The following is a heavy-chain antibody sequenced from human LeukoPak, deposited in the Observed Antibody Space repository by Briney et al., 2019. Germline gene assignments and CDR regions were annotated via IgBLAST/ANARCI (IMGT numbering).Heavy chain of an antibody. CDR3: ARGSSSWPYYYYMDV. CDR2: ISSSSSYI. V-gene: IGHV3-21*04. Sequence: GGSLRLSCAASGFTFSSYSMNWVRQAPGKGLAWVSSISSSSSYIYYADSVKGRFTISRDNAKNSLYLQMNSLRAEDTALYYCARGSSSWPYYYYMDVWGKGTTVTVSS. J-gene: IGHJ6*03. D-gene: IGHD6-13*01. CDR1: GFTFSSYS.